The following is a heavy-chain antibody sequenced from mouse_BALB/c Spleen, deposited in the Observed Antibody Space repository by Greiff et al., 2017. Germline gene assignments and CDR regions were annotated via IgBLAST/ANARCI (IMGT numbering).Heavy chain of an antibody. CDR2: INPYNGAT. J-gene: IGHJ2*01. Sequence: EVQLQQSGPELVKPGASVKISCKASGYSFTGYYMHWVKQSHVKSLEWIGRINPYNGATSYNQNFKDKASLTVDKSSSTAYMELHSLTSEDSAVYYCARQNYGSRGFDYWGQGTTLTVSS. V-gene: IGHV1-26*01. D-gene: IGHD1-1*01. CDR1: GYSFTGYY. CDR3: ARQNYGSRGFDY.